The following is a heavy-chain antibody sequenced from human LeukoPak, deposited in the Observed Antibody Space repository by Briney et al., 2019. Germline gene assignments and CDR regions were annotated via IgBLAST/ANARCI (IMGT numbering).Heavy chain of an antibody. D-gene: IGHD3-22*01. CDR2: ISGSGGST. CDR3: AKGSYYDSSGSFYFDY. Sequence: AGGSLRLSCAASGFTFSNYAMSWVRQAPGRGLEWVSVISGSGGSTYYADSVKGRFTISRDNSKNTLYVQVNSLGTEDTAAYYCAKGSYYDSSGSFYFDYWGQGTLVTVSS. J-gene: IGHJ4*02. CDR1: GFTFSNYA. V-gene: IGHV3-23*01.